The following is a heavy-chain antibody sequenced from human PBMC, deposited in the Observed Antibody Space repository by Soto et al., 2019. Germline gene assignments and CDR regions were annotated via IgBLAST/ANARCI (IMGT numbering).Heavy chain of an antibody. V-gene: IGHV3-23*01. J-gene: IGHJ4*02. D-gene: IGHD3-10*01. CDR3: AKMWFGEFEYYFDY. CDR1: GFTFSSYA. CDR2: ISGSGGST. Sequence: GGSLRLSCAASGFTFSSYAMSWVRQAPGKGLEWVSAISGSGGSTYYTDSVKGRFTISRDNSKNTLYLQMNSLRAEDTAVYYCAKMWFGEFEYYFDYWGQGTLVTVSS.